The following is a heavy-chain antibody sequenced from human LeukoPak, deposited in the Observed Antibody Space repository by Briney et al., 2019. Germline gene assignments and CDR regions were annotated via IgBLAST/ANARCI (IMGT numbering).Heavy chain of an antibody. V-gene: IGHV4-59*12. CDR1: GGSFSGYY. CDR3: ARGGHRSGWYGWFDP. CDR2: IYYSGST. Sequence: KTSETLSLTCAVYGGSFSGYYRSWIRQPPGKGLEWIGYIYYSGSTNYNPSLKSRVTISVDTSKNQFSLKLSSVTAADTAVYYCARGGHRSGWYGWFDPWGQGTLVTVSS. J-gene: IGHJ5*02. D-gene: IGHD6-19*01.